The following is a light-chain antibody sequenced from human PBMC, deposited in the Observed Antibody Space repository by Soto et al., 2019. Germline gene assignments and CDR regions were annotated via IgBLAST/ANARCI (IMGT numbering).Light chain of an antibody. CDR2: GAS. V-gene: IGKV3-15*01. J-gene: IGKJ5*01. Sequence: EIVLTQSPGTLSLSPXEXVTLSCRASQSVGNNLAWHQQKPGQAPRLLIYGASTRATGFPARFSGSGSGTEFTLTISSLQSEDFAVYYCQQYNGWPITFGQGTRLEIK. CDR1: QSVGNN. CDR3: QQYNGWPIT.